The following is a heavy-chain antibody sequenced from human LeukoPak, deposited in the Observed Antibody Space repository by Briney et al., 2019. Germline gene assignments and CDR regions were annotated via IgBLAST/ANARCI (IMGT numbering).Heavy chain of an antibody. Sequence: ASVKVSCKASGYTFTSYDINWVRQATGQGLEWMGWMNPNSGNIGYAQKFQGRVTMTRNTSISTAYMELSSLRSEDTAVYYCARGRYWDRITIFGGTTFDYCGQGTLVTVSS. D-gene: IGHD3-3*01. J-gene: IGHJ4*02. CDR3: ARGRYWDRITIFGGTTFDY. V-gene: IGHV1-8*01. CDR2: MNPNSGNI. CDR1: GYTFTSYD.